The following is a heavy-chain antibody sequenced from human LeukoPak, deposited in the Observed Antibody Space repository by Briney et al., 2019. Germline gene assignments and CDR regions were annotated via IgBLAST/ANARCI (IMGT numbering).Heavy chain of an antibody. V-gene: IGHV4-34*01. Sequence: SETLSLTCAVSGEPFRVYSWTGIPHSPGGGVECIGEIDRSGRTNYNPAIKSPLTISVDTSKNQCSLKLSSVTAADTAVYYSARGSATGLAYWGQGTLVTVSS. CDR1: GEPFRVYS. J-gene: IGHJ4*02. D-gene: IGHD1-1*01. CDR3: ARGSATGLAY. CDR2: IDRSGRT.